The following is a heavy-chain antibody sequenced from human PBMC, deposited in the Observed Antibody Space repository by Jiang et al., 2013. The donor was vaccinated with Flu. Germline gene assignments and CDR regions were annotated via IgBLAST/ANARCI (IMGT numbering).Heavy chain of an antibody. J-gene: IGHJ4*02. CDR1: GYSFTSSW. Sequence: AEVKKPGESLKISCEGSGYSFTSSWIAWVRQMPGKAWSGWTRLSLWDSDIRYSPSFQGQVTISADKSINTAYLQWSSLKASDTAMYYCARLDYDLWSVGAHYFDYWGQGTLVTVSS. V-gene: IGHV5-51*01. CDR3: ARLDYDLWSVGAHYFDY. CDR2: LSLWDSDI. D-gene: IGHD3-3*01.